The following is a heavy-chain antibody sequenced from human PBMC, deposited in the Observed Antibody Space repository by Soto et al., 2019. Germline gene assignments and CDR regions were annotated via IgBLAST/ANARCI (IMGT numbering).Heavy chain of an antibody. CDR3: ARAKSGRSYYYYGMDV. Sequence: PGGSLRLSGAASGFTFSSYCIHWVRQAPCKGLEWVAVIWYDGSNKYYADSVKGRFTISRDNSKNTLYLQMNSLRAEDTAVYYCARAKSGRSYYYYGMDVLGQGTTLTVSS. J-gene: IGHJ6*02. CDR1: GFTFSSYC. D-gene: IGHD3-3*01. CDR2: IWYDGSNK. V-gene: IGHV3-33*01.